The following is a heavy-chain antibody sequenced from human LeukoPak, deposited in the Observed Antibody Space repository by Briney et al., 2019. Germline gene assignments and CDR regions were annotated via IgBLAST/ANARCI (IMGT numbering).Heavy chain of an antibody. J-gene: IGHJ4*02. V-gene: IGHV3-23*01. CDR1: GFTFSSYA. CDR2: ISGSGGTT. Sequence: GGSLRLSCAASGFTFSSYAMSWVRQAPGKGLECVSGISGSGGTTYYADSVKGRFTISRDNSKNTLYLQMNSLRAEDTAVYYCARGAGGYYFDYWGQGTLVTVSS. D-gene: IGHD3-10*01. CDR3: ARGAGGYYFDY.